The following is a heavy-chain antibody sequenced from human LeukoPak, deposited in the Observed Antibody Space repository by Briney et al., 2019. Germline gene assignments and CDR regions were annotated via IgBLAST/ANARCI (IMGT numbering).Heavy chain of an antibody. CDR2: INHSGST. D-gene: IGHD2-2*01. CDR3: ARGPNTDIVVVPAAREGDGQKLNWFDS. Sequence: PSETLSLTCAVYGGSFSGYYWSWVRQPPGKGLEWIGEINHSGSTNYNPSLTSRVTISVDTSKNQFSLKLSSVTAADTAVYYCARGPNTDIVVVPAAREGDGQKLNWFDSWGQGTLVTVSS. V-gene: IGHV4-34*01. CDR1: GGSFSGYY. J-gene: IGHJ5*01.